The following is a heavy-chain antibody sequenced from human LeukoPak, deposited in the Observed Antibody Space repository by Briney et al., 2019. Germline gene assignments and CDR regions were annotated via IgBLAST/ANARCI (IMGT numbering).Heavy chain of an antibody. J-gene: IGHJ4*02. V-gene: IGHV5-51*01. D-gene: IGHD5-18*01. CDR1: GYSFSRYW. CDR3: ARHRSSSYGYHYFDY. Sequence: KRGESLKISCKGSGYSFSRYWIGWVRQMPGKGLEWMGIIYPGDSATRYSPSFQGQVTISADKSISTAYLQWSSLKASDTAMYYCARHRSSSYGYHYFDYWGQGTLVTVSS. CDR2: IYPGDSAT.